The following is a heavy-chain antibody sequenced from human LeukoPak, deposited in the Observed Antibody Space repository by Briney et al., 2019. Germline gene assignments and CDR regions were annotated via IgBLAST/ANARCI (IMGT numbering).Heavy chain of an antibody. CDR3: ARGGRGEAVARSPPNY. D-gene: IGHD6-19*01. Sequence: GRSLRLSCAASGFTFSSYAMHWVRQAPGKGLEWVAVISYDGSNKYYADSVKGRFTISRDNSKNTLHLQMNSLRAEDAAVYYCARGGRGEAVARSPPNYWGQGTLVTVSS. V-gene: IGHV3-30*04. CDR2: ISYDGSNK. J-gene: IGHJ4*02. CDR1: GFTFSSYA.